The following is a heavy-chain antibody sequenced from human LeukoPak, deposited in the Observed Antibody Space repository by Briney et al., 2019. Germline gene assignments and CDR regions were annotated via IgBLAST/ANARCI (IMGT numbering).Heavy chain of an antibody. Sequence: ASVRVSCKASGYTFTGYYIPWVRQAPEQGLEWMGRINPNSGGTDYAQKFQGRVTVTSDTSITTAYMEVTRLTSDDTAVYYCAISLRGTGWYFDLWGRGTLVTVSS. CDR2: INPNSGGT. D-gene: IGHD1-14*01. J-gene: IGHJ2*01. CDR1: GYTFTGYY. CDR3: AISLRGTGWYFDL. V-gene: IGHV1-2*06.